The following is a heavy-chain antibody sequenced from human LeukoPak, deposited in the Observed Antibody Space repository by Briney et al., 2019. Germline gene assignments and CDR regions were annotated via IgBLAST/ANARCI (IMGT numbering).Heavy chain of an antibody. V-gene: IGHV3-7*01. D-gene: IGHD1-26*01. CDR1: GFTFSRYW. CDR2: IKQDGSEK. CDR3: ARFDPNSGTYKDFDY. J-gene: IGHJ4*02. Sequence: GGSLRLSCAASGFTFSRYWMTWVRQAPGKGLEWVANIKQDGSEKSYVDSVKGRFTISRDNAKNSRYLQMSSLRAEDTALYYCARFDPNSGTYKDFDYWGQGTLVTVSS.